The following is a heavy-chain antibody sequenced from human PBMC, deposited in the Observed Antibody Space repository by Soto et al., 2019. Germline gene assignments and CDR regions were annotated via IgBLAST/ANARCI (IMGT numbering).Heavy chain of an antibody. CDR2: IYYSGST. CDR3: ASSSFLRSGDLFHGLDV. V-gene: IGHV4-39*01. Sequence: PSETLSLTCTVSGGSISSSSFHWCWILHPPGKGLEWIGSIYYSGSTYYSPSLKSRVTISVDTSKNQFSLKLTSVTAEDTALYFCASSSFLRSGDLFHGLDVWGQGTTVTVSS. J-gene: IGHJ6*02. CDR1: GGSISSSSFH. D-gene: IGHD3-10*01.